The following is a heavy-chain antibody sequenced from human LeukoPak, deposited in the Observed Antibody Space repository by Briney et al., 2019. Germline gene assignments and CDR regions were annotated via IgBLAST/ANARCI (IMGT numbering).Heavy chain of an antibody. V-gene: IGHV1-2*02. J-gene: IGHJ4*02. D-gene: IGHD4-17*01. CDR1: GYTFTGYY. Sequence: ASVKVSCKASGYTFTGYYMHWVRQAPGQGLEWMGWTNPDGGGTNYAQKFQGRVTMTRDTSISTAYMEVGSLTSDGTAVYYCAVDYGATGGWGQGTLVTVSS. CDR3: AVDYGATGG. CDR2: TNPDGGGT.